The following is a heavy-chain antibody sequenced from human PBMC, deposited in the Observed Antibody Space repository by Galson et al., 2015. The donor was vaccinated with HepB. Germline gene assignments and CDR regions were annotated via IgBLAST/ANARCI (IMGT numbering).Heavy chain of an antibody. Sequence: SVKVSCKASGYTFTGYYMHWVRQAPGQGLEWMGWINPNSGGTNYAQKFQGRVTMTRDTSISTTYMELSRLRSDDTAVYCCARGPQEVVGAIDNWFDPWGQGTLVTVSS. D-gene: IGHD1-26*01. CDR3: ARGPQEVVGAIDNWFDP. CDR2: INPNSGGT. CDR1: GYTFTGYY. J-gene: IGHJ5*02. V-gene: IGHV1-2*02.